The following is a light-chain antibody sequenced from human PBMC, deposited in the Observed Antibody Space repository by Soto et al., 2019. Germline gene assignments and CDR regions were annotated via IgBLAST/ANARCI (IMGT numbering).Light chain of an antibody. CDR3: QQSYSFPLT. Sequence: DIQMTQSPSSLSASVGDRVSITCRASQSVSTYLNWYQQKPGKAPKLLIYAASSIQSGVPSRFSGSGSGTDFTLTISSLQPEDFATFYCQQSYSFPLTFGGGTKVEIK. J-gene: IGKJ4*01. V-gene: IGKV1-39*01. CDR2: AAS. CDR1: QSVSTY.